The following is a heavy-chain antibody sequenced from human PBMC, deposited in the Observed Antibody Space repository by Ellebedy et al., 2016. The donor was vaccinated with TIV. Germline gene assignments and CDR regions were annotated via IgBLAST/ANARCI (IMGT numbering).Heavy chain of an antibody. D-gene: IGHD6-13*01. CDR1: GFTVRSNC. V-gene: IGHV3-53*01. CDR3: ATRAIPYSSIWYYFDY. CDR2: IDRGDST. J-gene: IGHJ4*02. Sequence: GESLKISXAASGFTVRSNCMTWVRQAPGKGLQLVSVIDRGDSTYYADSVKGRFTVSRDNSKNTLYLQMNSLRAEDTAVYYCATRAIPYSSIWYYFDYWGQGTLVTVSS.